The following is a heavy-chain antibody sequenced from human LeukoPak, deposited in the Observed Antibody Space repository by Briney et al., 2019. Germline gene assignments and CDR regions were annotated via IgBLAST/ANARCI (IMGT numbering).Heavy chain of an antibody. Sequence: GASVKVSCKASGYTFTGYYMHWVRQAPGQGLEWMGWINPNSGGTNYAQKFQGRVTMTRDTSISTAYMELSRLGSDDTAVYYCARVKMATINCFDYWGQGTLVTVSS. D-gene: IGHD5-24*01. V-gene: IGHV1-2*02. CDR1: GYTFTGYY. CDR3: ARVKMATINCFDY. CDR2: INPNSGGT. J-gene: IGHJ4*02.